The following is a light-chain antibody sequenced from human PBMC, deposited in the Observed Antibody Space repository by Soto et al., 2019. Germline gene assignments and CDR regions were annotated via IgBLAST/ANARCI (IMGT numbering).Light chain of an antibody. CDR3: QQRYNWPPLT. CDR1: QTVGSF. V-gene: IGKV3-11*01. J-gene: IGKJ4*01. CDR2: NTS. Sequence: EIVLTQSPATLSLSPGERATLSCRASQTVGSFLAWYQHKPGQAPRLLIYNTSKRANGIPARFSGSGSGTDFALTISSLEPEDCAVYYCQQRYNWPPLTLGGGTKVEMK.